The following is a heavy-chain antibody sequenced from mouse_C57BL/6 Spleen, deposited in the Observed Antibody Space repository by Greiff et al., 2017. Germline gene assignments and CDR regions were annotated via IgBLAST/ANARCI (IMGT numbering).Heavy chain of an antibody. CDR1: GYTFTSYW. J-gene: IGHJ2*01. Sequence: QVQLKQPGAELVRPGSSVKLSCKASGYTFTSYWMDWVKQRPGQGLEWIGNIYPSDSETHYNQKFKDKATLTVDKSSSTAYMQLSSLTSEDSAVYYCARSYDYADYWGQGTTLTVSS. D-gene: IGHD2-4*01. V-gene: IGHV1-61*01. CDR2: IYPSDSET. CDR3: ARSYDYADY.